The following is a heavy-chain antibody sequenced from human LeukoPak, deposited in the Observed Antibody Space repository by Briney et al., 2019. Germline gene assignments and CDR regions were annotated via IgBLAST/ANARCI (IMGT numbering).Heavy chain of an antibody. D-gene: IGHD2-2*01. CDR3: ARNANPTDAFDI. CDR2: IYHSGST. Sequence: SETLSLTCAVSGGSISSSNWWSWVRQPPGKGLEWIGEIYHSGSTNYNPSLESRVSISVDKSKNLFSLKLNSVTAADTAVYYCARNANPTDAFDIWGQGTMITVFS. V-gene: IGHV4-4*02. CDR1: GGSISSSNW. J-gene: IGHJ3*02.